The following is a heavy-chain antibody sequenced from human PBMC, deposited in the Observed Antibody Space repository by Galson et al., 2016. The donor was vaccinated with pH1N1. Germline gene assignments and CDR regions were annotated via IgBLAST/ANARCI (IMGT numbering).Heavy chain of an antibody. J-gene: IGHJ5*02. CDR3: ARVGAYGDYVLFMNNWFDP. Sequence: SLRLSCAASGFSFRSYWMGWARQAPGKGLEWVANINQDGSKKYFVDSVKGRIAISRDNAKNSLYLQMNSLRAEDTAVYYCARVGAYGDYVLFMNNWFDPWGQGTLVTVSS. V-gene: IGHV3-7*01. CDR2: INQDGSKK. D-gene: IGHD4-17*01. CDR1: GFSFRSYW.